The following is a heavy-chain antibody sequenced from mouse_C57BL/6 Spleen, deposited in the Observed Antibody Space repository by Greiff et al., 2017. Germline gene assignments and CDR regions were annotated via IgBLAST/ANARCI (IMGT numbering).Heavy chain of an antibody. CDR1: GFTFSDYG. D-gene: IGHD2-4*01. CDR3: ARYDYDYFDY. Sequence: EVKVEESGGGLVKPGGSLKLSCAASGFTFSDYGMHWVRQAPEKGLEWVAYISSGSSTISYADTVKGRFTISRDNAKNTLFLQMTSLRSEDTAMYYCARYDYDYFDYWGQGTTLTVSS. CDR2: ISSGSSTI. V-gene: IGHV5-17*01. J-gene: IGHJ2*01.